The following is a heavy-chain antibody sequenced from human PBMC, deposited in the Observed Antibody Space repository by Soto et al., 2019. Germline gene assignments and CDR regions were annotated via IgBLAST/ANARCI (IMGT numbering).Heavy chain of an antibody. J-gene: IGHJ4*02. CDR3: ARFVRHQLPTIDY. CDR2: MNPSSGYT. CDR1: GYTFSNYD. Sequence: ASVQVSCKASGYTFSNYDINWVRPATGQGLEWLGWMNPSSGYTGYAQKFQGRVTMTGDTSISTAYMELSSLTSADTAVYYCARFVRHQLPTIDYWGQGALVTVSS. D-gene: IGHD1-26*01. V-gene: IGHV1-8*01.